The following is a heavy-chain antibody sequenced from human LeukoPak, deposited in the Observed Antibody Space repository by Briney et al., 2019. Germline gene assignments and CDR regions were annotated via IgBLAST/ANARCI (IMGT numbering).Heavy chain of an antibody. CDR3: ARGGYTTVDTAMVRNWFDP. J-gene: IGHJ5*02. Sequence: GGSLRLSCAASGFTFSSYSMNWVRQAPGKGLEWVSSISSSSSYIYYADSVKGRFTISRDNAKNSLYLQMNSLRAEDTAVYYCARGGYTTVDTAMVRNWFDPWGQGTLVTVSS. CDR2: ISSSSSYI. CDR1: GFTFSSYS. D-gene: IGHD5-18*01. V-gene: IGHV3-21*01.